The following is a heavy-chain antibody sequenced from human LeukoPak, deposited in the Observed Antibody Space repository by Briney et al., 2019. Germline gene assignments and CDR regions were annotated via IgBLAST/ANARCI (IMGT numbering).Heavy chain of an antibody. CDR2: ISGSGGST. V-gene: IGHV3-23*01. J-gene: IGHJ4*02. Sequence: GGTLRLSCAASGFTFSSYGMSWVRQAPGKGLEWVSAISGSGGSTYYADSVKGRFTISRDNSKNTLYLQMNSLRAEDTAVYYCAKGTPGRPVAGYFDYWGQGTLVTVSS. CDR3: AKGTPGRPVAGYFDY. D-gene: IGHD6-19*01. CDR1: GFTFSSYG.